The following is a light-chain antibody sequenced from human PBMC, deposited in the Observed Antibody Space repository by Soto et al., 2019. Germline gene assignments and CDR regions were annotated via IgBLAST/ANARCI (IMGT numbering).Light chain of an antibody. J-gene: IGKJ1*01. CDR3: QQYHNWWT. Sequence: IEMTQSPATLSVSPGERATLSCRASQSVSSNLVWYQQKPDQAPRLIIYGASTRVTGIPARFSGSGSGTEFTLSISRLQAYDFAVYYCQQYHNWWTVGQGTKVDNK. CDR1: QSVSSN. V-gene: IGKV3-15*01. CDR2: GAS.